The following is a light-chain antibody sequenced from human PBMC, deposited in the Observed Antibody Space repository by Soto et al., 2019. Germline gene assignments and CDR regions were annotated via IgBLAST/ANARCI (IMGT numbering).Light chain of an antibody. CDR1: SSDVGGYNY. V-gene: IGLV2-14*01. CDR3: SSYTSSTLYV. Sequence: QSALTQPASVSGSPGQSITISCTGTSSDVGGYNYVSWYQQHPGKAPKLMIYDVSNRPSGVSNRFSGSKSGNTASLTISGLQAEDDDDYYSSSYTSSTLYVFGTGTKLTVL. CDR2: DVS. J-gene: IGLJ1*01.